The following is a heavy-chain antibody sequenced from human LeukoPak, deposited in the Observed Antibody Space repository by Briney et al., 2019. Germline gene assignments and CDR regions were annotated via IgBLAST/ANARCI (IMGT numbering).Heavy chain of an antibody. CDR2: INHSGST. J-gene: IGHJ4*02. CDR1: GGSFSGYY. CDR3: ARGRSVAPLDY. D-gene: IGHD3-10*01. Sequence: SETLSLTCAVYGGSFSGYYWSWIRQPPGKGLEWIGEINHSGSTNYNPSLKSRVTISVDTSKNQLSLKLSSVTAADTAVYYCARGRSVAPLDYWGQGTLVTVSS. V-gene: IGHV4-34*01.